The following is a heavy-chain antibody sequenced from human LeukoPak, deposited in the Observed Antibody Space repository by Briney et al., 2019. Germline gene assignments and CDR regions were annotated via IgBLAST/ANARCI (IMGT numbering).Heavy chain of an antibody. D-gene: IGHD3-10*01. CDR1: GYSFSTYW. CDR2: IYPGDSDT. Sequence: GESLKISCQGSGYSFSTYWIAWVRHMPGKGLELMGIIYPGDSDTRYSPSFQGQVTISADKSINTAHLQWSSLKASDAAIYYCARRLWVGETFDYWGQGTLVTVSS. V-gene: IGHV5-51*01. CDR3: ARRLWVGETFDY. J-gene: IGHJ4*02.